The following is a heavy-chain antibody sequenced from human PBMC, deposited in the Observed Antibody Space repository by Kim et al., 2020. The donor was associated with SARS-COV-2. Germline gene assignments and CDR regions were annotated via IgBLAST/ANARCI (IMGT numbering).Heavy chain of an antibody. D-gene: IGHD2-21*02. J-gene: IGHJ4*02. CDR2: INTNTGNP. V-gene: IGHV7-4-1*02. CDR3: ARAASPAYCGGDCYSGY. CDR1: GYTFTSYA. Sequence: ASVKVSCKASGYTFTSYAMNWVRQAPGQGLEWMGWINTNTGNPTYAQGFTGRFVFSLDTSVSTAYLQISSLKAEDTAVYYCARAASPAYCGGDCYSGYWGQGTLVTVSS.